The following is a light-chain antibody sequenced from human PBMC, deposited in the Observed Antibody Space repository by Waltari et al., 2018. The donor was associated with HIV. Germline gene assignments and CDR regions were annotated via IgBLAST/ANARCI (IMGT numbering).Light chain of an antibody. CDR3: ASWDDALSSWL. CDR2: RND. Sequence: QSGLRQPPSTSRPPGQRVVISCSGSNSNVGKNYVSWFQQLPGAAPILLIYRNDRRPSGVPDRFTAAKSGSSASLVISGLRSDDEAEYFCASWDDALSSWLFGGGTKLTVL. J-gene: IGLJ6*01. CDR1: NSNVGKNY. V-gene: IGLV1-47*01.